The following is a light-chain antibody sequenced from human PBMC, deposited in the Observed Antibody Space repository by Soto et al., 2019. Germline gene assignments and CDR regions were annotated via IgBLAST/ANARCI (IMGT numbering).Light chain of an antibody. CDR3: PGWEATGDQVV. Sequence: SYELTQPPSVSVAPGETARISCGGNNVGSRSVHWYQQKPGQAPFLVIYYDSDRPSGIPERFSGSNSGNTATLIISRVEAGDEADYYCPGWEATGDQVVFGGGTKLTVL. J-gene: IGLJ2*01. CDR1: NVGSRS. CDR2: YDS. V-gene: IGLV3-21*01.